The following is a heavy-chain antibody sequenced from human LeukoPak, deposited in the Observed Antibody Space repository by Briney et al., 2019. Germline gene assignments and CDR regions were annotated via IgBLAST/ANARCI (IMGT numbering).Heavy chain of an antibody. D-gene: IGHD3-9*01. CDR2: INHSGST. Sequence: SETPSLTCAVYGGSFSGYYWSWIRQPPGKGLKWIGEINHSGSTNYNPSLKSRVTISVDTSKNQFSLKLSSVTAADTAVYYCATSVLRYFDWLLPNDAFDIWGQGTMVTVSS. CDR1: GGSFSGYY. J-gene: IGHJ3*02. CDR3: ATSVLRYFDWLLPNDAFDI. V-gene: IGHV4-34*01.